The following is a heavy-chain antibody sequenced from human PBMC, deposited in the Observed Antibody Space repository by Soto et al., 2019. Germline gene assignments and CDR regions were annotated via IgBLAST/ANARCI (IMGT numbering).Heavy chain of an antibody. V-gene: IGHV3-30-3*01. CDR3: ARDGSPAVAGIDY. D-gene: IGHD6-19*01. J-gene: IGHJ4*02. Sequence: GGSLRLSCAASGFTFSSYAMHWVRQAPGKGLEWVAVISYDGSNKYYADSVKGRFTISRDNSKNTLYLQMNSLRAEDTAVCYCARDGSPAVAGIDYWGQGTLVTVSS. CDR2: ISYDGSNK. CDR1: GFTFSSYA.